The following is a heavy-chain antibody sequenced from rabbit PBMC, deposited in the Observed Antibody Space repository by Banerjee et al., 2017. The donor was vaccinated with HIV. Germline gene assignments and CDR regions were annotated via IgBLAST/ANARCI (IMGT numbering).Heavy chain of an antibody. D-gene: IGHD6-1*01. CDR1: GIDFSSYG. CDR2: IYAGDGST. CDR3: ARDRGDVGYAYATHYFNL. V-gene: IGHV1S40*01. J-gene: IGHJ4*01. Sequence: QSLEESGGDLVKPGASLTLTCTASGIDFSSYGISWVRQAPGKGLEWIGCIYAGDGSTGYASWAKGRFTISKTSSTTVTLQMTSLTAADTATYFCARDRGDVGYAYATHYFNLWGPGTLVTVS.